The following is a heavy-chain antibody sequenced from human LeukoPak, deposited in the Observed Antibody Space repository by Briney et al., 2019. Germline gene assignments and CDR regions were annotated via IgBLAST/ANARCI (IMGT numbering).Heavy chain of an antibody. CDR1: GYTFTGYY. Sequence: ASVKVSCKASGYTFTGYYMHWVRQAPGQGLEWMGWINPNSGGTNYAQKFQGRVTMTRDTSISTAYMELSRLRSDDTAVYYCARGGQIRLLEPWYYFDYWGQGTLVTVSS. CDR2: INPNSGGT. D-gene: IGHD3-3*01. CDR3: ARGGQIRLLEPWYYFDY. V-gene: IGHV1-2*02. J-gene: IGHJ4*02.